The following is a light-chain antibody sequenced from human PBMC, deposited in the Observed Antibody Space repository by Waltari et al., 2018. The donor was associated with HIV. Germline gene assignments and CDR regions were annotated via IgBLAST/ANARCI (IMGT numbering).Light chain of an antibody. CDR1: DSDLRTYDR. Sequence: QSALTQPHSVSGSPGQSVTISCTGSDSDLRTYDRVSWYQQPPVKVPKLVFSTFSGRPSGVPDRFSGSKSGSTASLTISGLQAEDEAYYFCTSYISSATPVFGGGTKVTVL. V-gene: IGLV2-18*02. CDR2: TFS. J-gene: IGLJ3*02. CDR3: TSYISSATPV.